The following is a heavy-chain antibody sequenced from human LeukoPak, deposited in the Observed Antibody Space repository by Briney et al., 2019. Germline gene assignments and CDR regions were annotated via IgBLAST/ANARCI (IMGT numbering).Heavy chain of an antibody. CDR3: ARGRYYGSGSYKSYYYYMDV. J-gene: IGHJ6*03. V-gene: IGHV4-34*01. CDR1: GGSFSGYY. CDR2: INHSGST. D-gene: IGHD3-10*01. Sequence: SETLSLTCAVYGGSFSGYYWSWIRQPPGKGLEWIGEINHSGSTNYNPSLKSRVTISVDTSKNQFSLKLSSVTAADTAVYYCARGRYYGSGSYKSYYYYMDVWGKGTTVTVPS.